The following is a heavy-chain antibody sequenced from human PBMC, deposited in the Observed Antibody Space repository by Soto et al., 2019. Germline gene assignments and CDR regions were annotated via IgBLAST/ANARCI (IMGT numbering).Heavy chain of an antibody. Sequence: PSETLSLTCAVSGGSFSSGGYSWGWIRQPPGKGLEWIGYIYHSGSTYYNPSLKSRVTISVDTSKNQFSLKLSSVTAADTAVYYCAREALRQAVAGTAFDYWGQGTLVTVSS. CDR3: AREALRQAVAGTAFDY. D-gene: IGHD6-19*01. CDR1: GGSFSSGGYS. J-gene: IGHJ4*02. V-gene: IGHV4-30-2*01. CDR2: IYHSGST.